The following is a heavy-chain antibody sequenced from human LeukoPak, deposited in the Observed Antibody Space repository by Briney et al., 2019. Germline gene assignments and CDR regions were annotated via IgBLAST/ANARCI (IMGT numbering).Heavy chain of an antibody. CDR2: INTNTGNP. CDR1: GYTFTSYA. CDR3: ARDRSVLRFLEWLEDYYYYMDV. Sequence: GASVKVSCKASGYTFTSYAMNWVRQAPGQGLEWMGWINTNTGNPTYAQGFTGRFVFSLDTSVSTAYLQISSLKAEDTAVYYCARDRSVLRFLEWLEDYYYYMDVWGKGTKVTVSS. D-gene: IGHD3-3*01. J-gene: IGHJ6*03. V-gene: IGHV7-4-1*02.